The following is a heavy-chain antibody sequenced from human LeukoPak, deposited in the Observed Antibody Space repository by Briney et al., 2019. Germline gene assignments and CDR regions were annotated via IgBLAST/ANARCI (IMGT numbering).Heavy chain of an antibody. CDR3: ARSDTVTTQTDY. J-gene: IGHJ4*02. D-gene: IGHD4-17*01. CDR1: GFTFSSYS. CDR2: ISSSSTYI. V-gene: IGHV3-21*01. Sequence: GGSLRLSCAASGFTFSSYSMKWVRQAPGKGLEWVSSISSSSTYIYYADSVKGRFTISRDNAKNPLYLQMNSLRAEDTAVYYCARSDTVTTQTDYWGQGTLVTVSS.